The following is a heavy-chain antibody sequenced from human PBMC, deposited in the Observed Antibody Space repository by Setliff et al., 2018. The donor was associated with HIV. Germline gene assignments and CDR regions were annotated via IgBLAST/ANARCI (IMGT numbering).Heavy chain of an antibody. J-gene: IGHJ4*02. V-gene: IGHV4-39*07. CDR1: GGSITSAPYN. CDR2: MSYSGSA. D-gene: IGHD3-10*01. Sequence: SETLSLTCTVSGGSITSAPYNWGWIRQPPGKGLEWIGSMSYSGSAYYNPSLKSRVTISVDTSKNQFSLKLSSVTAADTAVYYCARGVRGVIIDWYYFDYWGQGTLVTVSS. CDR3: ARGVRGVIIDWYYFDY.